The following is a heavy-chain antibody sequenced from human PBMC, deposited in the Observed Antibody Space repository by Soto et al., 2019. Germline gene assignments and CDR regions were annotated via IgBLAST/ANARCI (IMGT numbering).Heavy chain of an antibody. CDR3: ARVDSGTYRGWFGP. CDR2: INHSGTT. Sequence: QVQLQQWGAGLLKPSETLSLTCAVYGGSFSNYYWSWIRQPPGKGLEWIGEINHSGTTNYNPSLKSRVTISVDMSRNQFSLKLSSVTAADTAVYYCARVDSGTYRGWFGPWGQGTLVTVSS. D-gene: IGHD1-26*01. J-gene: IGHJ5*02. CDR1: GGSFSNYY. V-gene: IGHV4-34*01.